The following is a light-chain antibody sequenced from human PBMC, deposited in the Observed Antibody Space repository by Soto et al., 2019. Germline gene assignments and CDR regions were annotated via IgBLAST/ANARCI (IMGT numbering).Light chain of an antibody. J-gene: IGKJ1*01. CDR1: QNIGRS. Sequence: ELTQSPASLPVSPGETATLCCRASQNIGRSLAWYQQRPGQAPRLLVYGASTRAFGLPSRFSGSGSGTEFTLTISSLQSEDSAIYHCQQYNNGPPWTFGHGTKVDIK. CDR3: QQYNNGPPWT. V-gene: IGKV3-15*01. CDR2: GAS.